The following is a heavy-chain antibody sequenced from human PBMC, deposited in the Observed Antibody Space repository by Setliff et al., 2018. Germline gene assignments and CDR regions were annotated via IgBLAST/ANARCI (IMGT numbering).Heavy chain of an antibody. V-gene: IGHV4-59*01. Sequence: SETLSLTCTVSGVSISSYYWSWIRQPPGKGLESIGYIQKSGSANYDPSLMSRVTISVDTSRNQFSLKLRSVTAADTAVYYCARLSWDGLRYYGLDVWGQGATVTVSS. J-gene: IGHJ6*02. D-gene: IGHD3-10*01. CDR1: GVSISSYY. CDR2: IQKSGSA. CDR3: ARLSWDGLRYYGLDV.